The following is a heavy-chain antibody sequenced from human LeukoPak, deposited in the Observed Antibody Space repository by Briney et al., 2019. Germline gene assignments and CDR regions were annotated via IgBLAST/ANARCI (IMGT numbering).Heavy chain of an antibody. J-gene: IGHJ5*02. CDR3: ARARALRGIAAAGTPFDP. CDR2: INPNSGGT. Sequence: ASVTVSCKASGYTFTGYYMHWVRQAPGQGLEGMGWINPNSGGTNYAQKFQGRVTMTRDTSISTAYMELSRLRSDDTAVYYCARARALRGIAAAGTPFDPWGQGTLVTVSS. D-gene: IGHD6-13*01. V-gene: IGHV1-2*02. CDR1: GYTFTGYY.